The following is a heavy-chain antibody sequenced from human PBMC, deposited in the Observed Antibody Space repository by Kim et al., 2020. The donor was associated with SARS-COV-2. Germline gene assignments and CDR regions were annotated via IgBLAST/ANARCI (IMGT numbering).Heavy chain of an antibody. CDR1: GFTFTNYP. CDR2: IDDSGSDK. CDR3: VSELHGDNSSLDV. Sequence: GGSLRLSCAASGFTFTNYPMGWVRQAPGKGLEWVAVIDDSGSDKYYADSVKGRFTISRDNSKKTLSLQMPSLRAEDTAMYYCVSELHGDNSSLDVWGKGT. V-gene: IGHV3-30-3*01. D-gene: IGHD1-1*01. J-gene: IGHJ6*03.